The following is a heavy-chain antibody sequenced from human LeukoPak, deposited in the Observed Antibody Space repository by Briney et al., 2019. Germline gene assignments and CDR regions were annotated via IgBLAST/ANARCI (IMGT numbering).Heavy chain of an antibody. V-gene: IGHV3-74*01. D-gene: IGHD3-10*01. CDR2: ITSDGGRT. CDR3: VRDNYGVDY. CDR1: GFTFNRYW. J-gene: IGHJ4*02. Sequence: GGSLRLSCAASGFTFNRYWMQWVRQAPGKGLVGVSHITSDGGRTSYADSVKGRFTTSRDNAKSTLYLQMNSLRAEDTAVYYGVRDNYGVDYWGQGTLVTISS.